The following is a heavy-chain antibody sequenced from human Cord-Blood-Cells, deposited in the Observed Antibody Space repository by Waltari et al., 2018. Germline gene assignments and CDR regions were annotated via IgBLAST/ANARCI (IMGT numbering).Heavy chain of an antibody. V-gene: IGHV4-39*01. Sequence: QLQLQESGPGLVKPSETLSLPCTVSGGPITTSSYYWGWIRQPPGKGLEWIGSIYYSGSTYYNPSLKSRVTISVDTSKNQFSLKLSSVTAADTAVYYCARREAFDIWGQGTMVTVSS. CDR2: IYYSGST. CDR1: GGPITTSSYY. CDR3: ARREAFDI. J-gene: IGHJ3*02.